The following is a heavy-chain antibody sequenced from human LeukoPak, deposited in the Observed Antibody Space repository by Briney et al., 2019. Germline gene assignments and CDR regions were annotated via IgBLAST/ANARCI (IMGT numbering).Heavy chain of an antibody. D-gene: IGHD3-10*01. V-gene: IGHV1-8*01. CDR2: MNPNSGNT. Sequence: GASVKVSCKASGYTFTSYDINWVRQATGQGLEWMGWMNPNSGNTGYAQEFQGRVTMTRDTSISTAYMELSILTSEDTAVYYCARRKPTSGAQYWFDPWGQGTLVTVSS. CDR1: GYTFTSYD. J-gene: IGHJ5*02. CDR3: ARRKPTSGAQYWFDP.